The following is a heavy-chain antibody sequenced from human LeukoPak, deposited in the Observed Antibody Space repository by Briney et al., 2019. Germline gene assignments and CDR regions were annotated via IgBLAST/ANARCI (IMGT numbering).Heavy chain of an antibody. V-gene: IGHV4-59*01. J-gene: IGHJ5*02. Sequence: PSETLSLTCTVSGGSISSYYWSWIRQPPGKGLEWIGYIYYSGSTNYNPSLKSRVTISVDTSKNQFSLELSSVTAADTAVYYCARIAAAGYWLDPWGQGTLVTVSS. CDR2: IYYSGST. CDR3: ARIAAAGYWLDP. CDR1: GGSISSYY. D-gene: IGHD6-13*01.